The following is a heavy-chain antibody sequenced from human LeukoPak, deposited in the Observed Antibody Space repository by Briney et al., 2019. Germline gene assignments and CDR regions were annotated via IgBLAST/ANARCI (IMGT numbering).Heavy chain of an antibody. CDR3: ARTGSSGNFDY. J-gene: IGHJ4*02. V-gene: IGHV3-23*01. CDR1: GFTFSSYA. Sequence: QSGGSLRLSCAASGFTFSSYAMSWVRQAPGKGLEWVSGISGSGGSTYYADSVKGRFTISRDNSKNTLYLQINSLRAEDTAVYYCARTGSSGNFDYWGQGTLVTVSS. CDR2: ISGSGGST. D-gene: IGHD1-26*01.